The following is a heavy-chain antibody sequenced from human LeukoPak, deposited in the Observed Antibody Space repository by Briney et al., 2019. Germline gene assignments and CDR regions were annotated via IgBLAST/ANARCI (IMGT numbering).Heavy chain of an antibody. J-gene: IGHJ4*02. Sequence: KSSETLSLTCTVSGGSISSYYWSWIRQPAGQGLEWIGRIYTNADTKYNPSLKSRVTMSVDTSKNKLSLKVRSVTAADTAVYYCARAAAAAGGQYFDYWGQGTVVTVSS. CDR3: ARAAAAAGGQYFDY. D-gene: IGHD6-13*01. V-gene: IGHV4-4*07. CDR1: GGSISSYY. CDR2: IYTNADT.